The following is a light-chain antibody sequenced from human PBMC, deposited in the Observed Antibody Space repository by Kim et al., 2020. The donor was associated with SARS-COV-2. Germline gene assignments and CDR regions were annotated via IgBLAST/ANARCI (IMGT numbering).Light chain of an antibody. CDR3: QQYNNRAPLT. CDR1: RSVSTN. CDR2: DAS. V-gene: IGKV3-15*01. J-gene: IGKJ4*01. Sequence: SPGERATLSCRASRSVSTNLAWYQRKPGQAPRLLIFDASTRANGIPARFSGSGSGTEFTLTISSLQSEDFAVYYCQQYNNRAPLTFGGGTKVDIK.